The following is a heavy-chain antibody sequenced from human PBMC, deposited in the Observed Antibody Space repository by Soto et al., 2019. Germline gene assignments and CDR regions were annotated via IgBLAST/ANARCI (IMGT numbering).Heavy chain of an antibody. CDR3: ARLTYDSSGYYQQTCDY. D-gene: IGHD3-22*01. Sequence: PGESLKISCKGSGYSFTSYWIGWVRQMPGKGLEWMGIIYPGGSDTRYSSSFQGQVTISVDKSMSTAYLQWSGLKASDTAMYYCARLTYDSSGYYQQTCDYWGQGTQVTVYS. V-gene: IGHV5-51*01. J-gene: IGHJ4*02. CDR1: GYSFTSYW. CDR2: IYPGGSDT.